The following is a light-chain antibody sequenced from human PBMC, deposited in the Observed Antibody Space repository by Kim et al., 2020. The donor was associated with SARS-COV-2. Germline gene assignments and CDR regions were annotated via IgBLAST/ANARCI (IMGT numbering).Light chain of an antibody. CDR2: VAS. CDR1: QSVSSNY. CDR3: QQYGSSPYT. V-gene: IGKV3-20*01. Sequence: EIVLTQSPGTLSLPPGERATLSCRASQSVSSNYLAWYQQKPGQPPRLLISVASSRATDIPDRFSGSGYGTHFTLTSSRLEPEDFAVYYCQQYGSSPYTCGQGTKLEI. J-gene: IGKJ2*01.